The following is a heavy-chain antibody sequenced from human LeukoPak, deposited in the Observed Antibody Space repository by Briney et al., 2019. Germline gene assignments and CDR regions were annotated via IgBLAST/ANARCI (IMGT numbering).Heavy chain of an antibody. CDR3: ARGPLLRDMDY. CDR2: INHSGST. CDR1: GGSFSGYY. J-gene: IGHJ4*02. V-gene: IGHV4-34*01. Sequence: SGTLSLTCAVYGGSFSGYYWSWIRQPPGKGLEWIGEINHSGSTNYNPSLKSRVTISVDTSKNQFSLKLSSVTAADTAVYYCARGPLLRDMDYWGQGTLVTVSS.